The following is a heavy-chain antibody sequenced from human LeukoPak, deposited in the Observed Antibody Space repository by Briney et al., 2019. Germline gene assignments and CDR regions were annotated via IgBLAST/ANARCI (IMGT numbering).Heavy chain of an antibody. CDR3: AKEPPAMIVVVTPWYFDY. Sequence: GGSLRLSCAASGFTFSSYWMHWVRQAPGKGLVWVSRITSDGSSINYADSVKGRFTISRDNAKNTLYLQMNSLRAEDTAVYYCAKEPPAMIVVVTPWYFDYWGQGTLVTVSS. J-gene: IGHJ4*02. CDR1: GFTFSSYW. CDR2: ITSDGSSI. D-gene: IGHD3-22*01. V-gene: IGHV3-74*01.